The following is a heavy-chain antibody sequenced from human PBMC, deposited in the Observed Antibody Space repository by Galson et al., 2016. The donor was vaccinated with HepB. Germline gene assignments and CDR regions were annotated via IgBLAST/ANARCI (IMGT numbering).Heavy chain of an antibody. D-gene: IGHD3-22*01. CDR1: GGSVSSGTYF. CDR3: ARDRLYYDSRAYYPTFDS. J-gene: IGHJ5*01. CDR2: INSSGST. V-gene: IGHV4-61*01. Sequence: SETLSLTCTVSGGSVSSGTYFWSWIRQPPGKGLEWIGYINSSGSTKYNPSLKSPVTISVDTSKNQFSLKLSSVTAADSAVYYCARDRLYYDSRAYYPTFDSWGQGTLVTVSS.